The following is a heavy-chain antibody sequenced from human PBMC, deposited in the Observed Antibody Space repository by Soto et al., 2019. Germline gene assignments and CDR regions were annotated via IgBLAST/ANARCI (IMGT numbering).Heavy chain of an antibody. Sequence: PSETLSLTCAVYGGSFSGYYRSWIRQPPWKWLEWIGGINHSGSTNYNPSLKSRVTISVATSKNQFSLKLSYVTAAGTAVYYCARGRCSSYCASSGHNGFDPWGPGSLVTLSS. D-gene: IGHD3-22*01. V-gene: IGHV4-34*01. CDR1: GGSFSGYY. CDR3: ARGRCSSYCASSGHNGFDP. CDR2: INHSGST. J-gene: IGHJ5*02.